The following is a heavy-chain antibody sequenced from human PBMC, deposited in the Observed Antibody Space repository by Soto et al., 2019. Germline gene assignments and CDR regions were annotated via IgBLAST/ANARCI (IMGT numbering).Heavy chain of an antibody. CDR1: GGSFSGYY. Sequence: SETLSLTCAVYGGSFSGYYWSWIRHPPGKGLEWIGEINHSGSTNYNPSLKSRVTISVDTSKNQFSLKLSSVTAADTAVYYCARAYIPMTTVTTSPRPYGMDVWGQGTTVPVSS. J-gene: IGHJ6*02. D-gene: IGHD4-4*01. CDR2: INHSGST. CDR3: ARAYIPMTTVTTSPRPYGMDV. V-gene: IGHV4-34*01.